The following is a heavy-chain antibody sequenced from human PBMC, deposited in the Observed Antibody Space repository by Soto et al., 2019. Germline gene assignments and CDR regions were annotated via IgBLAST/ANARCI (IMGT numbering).Heavy chain of an antibody. Sequence: ASVKVSCKASGYTFTSYAMHWVRQAPGQRLEWMGWMTPNSGNTGYAQKFQGRVTMTRNTSISTAYMELSSLRSEDTAVYYCARGRGYRGFQYYNGMDVWGQGTTVTVSS. CDR3: ARGRGYRGFQYYNGMDV. D-gene: IGHD5-12*01. J-gene: IGHJ6*02. CDR1: GYTFTSYA. V-gene: IGHV1-8*02. CDR2: MTPNSGNT.